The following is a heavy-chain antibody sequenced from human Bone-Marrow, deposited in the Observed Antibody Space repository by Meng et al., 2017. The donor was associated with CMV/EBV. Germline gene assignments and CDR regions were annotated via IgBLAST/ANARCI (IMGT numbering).Heavy chain of an antibody. CDR2: IYYSENT. CDR1: GGSISSSSYY. J-gene: IGHJ4*02. V-gene: IGHV4-39*07. Sequence: ESLKISCTVSGGSISSSSYYWGWIRQPPGKGLEWIGSIYYSENTFYNPSLKSRVTISLDTSKNQFSLKLSSVTAADTAVYYCARGMGSYYFDYWGQGTLVTVSS. CDR3: ARGMGSYYFDY. D-gene: IGHD2-8*01.